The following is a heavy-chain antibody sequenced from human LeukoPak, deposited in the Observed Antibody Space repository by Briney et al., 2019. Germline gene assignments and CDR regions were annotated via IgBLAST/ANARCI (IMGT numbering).Heavy chain of an antibody. J-gene: IGHJ4*02. CDR3: ARQTSMGRSGDY. Sequence: PGESMKITCMASGYSFTSYWIGWVRQMPGKVLEWVGIIDPSVSETRYTPSFPGQVTISADKCLSTAYLQWNSLKASDTAMYYCARQTSMGRSGDYWGQGTLVTVSS. D-gene: IGHD7-27*01. V-gene: IGHV5-51*01. CDR2: IDPSVSET. CDR1: GYSFTSYW.